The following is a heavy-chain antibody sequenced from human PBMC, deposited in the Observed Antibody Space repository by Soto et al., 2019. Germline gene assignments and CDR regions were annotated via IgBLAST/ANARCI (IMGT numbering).Heavy chain of an antibody. J-gene: IGHJ6*03. CDR1: GFTFSDYY. D-gene: IGHD4-17*01. V-gene: IGHV3-11*01. Sequence: PGGSLRLSCAASGFTFSDYYMSWIRQAPGKGLEWVSYISSSGSTIYYADSVKGRFTISRDNAKNSLYLQMNSLRAEDTAVYYCARSKDYGDYFIEYYYYYMDVWGKGTTVTVSS. CDR2: ISSSGSTI. CDR3: ARSKDYGDYFIEYYYYYMDV.